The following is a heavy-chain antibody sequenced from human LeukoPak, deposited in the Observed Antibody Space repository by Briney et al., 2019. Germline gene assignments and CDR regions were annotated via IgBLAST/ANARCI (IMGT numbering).Heavy chain of an antibody. CDR1: GGSISGTNW. J-gene: IGHJ4*02. D-gene: IGHD1-26*01. CDR2: ISLRGLT. Sequence: SETLSLTCGVSGGSISGTNWWSWVHQPPGQGLEWIGEISLRGLTNYNPSLRSRLTMSLDESKNQVSLNLTSVTAADTAVYYCSRESGPFSPFGFWGQGTLVSVHS. V-gene: IGHV4-4*02. CDR3: SRESGPFSPFGF.